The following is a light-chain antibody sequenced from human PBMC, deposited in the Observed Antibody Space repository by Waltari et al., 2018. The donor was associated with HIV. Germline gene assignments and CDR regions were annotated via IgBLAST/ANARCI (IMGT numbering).Light chain of an antibody. J-gene: IGLJ3*02. V-gene: IGLV1-40*01. CDR3: QSYDSSLSGSV. Sequence: QSVLTQPPSVSGAPGQRVTISCTGSSPNIGAGYEVHWYQQLPGTAPKLLIYGNSNRPSGVPDRFSGSKSGTSASLAITGLQAEDEADYYCQSYDSSLSGSVFGGGTKLTVL. CDR1: SPNIGAGYE. CDR2: GNS.